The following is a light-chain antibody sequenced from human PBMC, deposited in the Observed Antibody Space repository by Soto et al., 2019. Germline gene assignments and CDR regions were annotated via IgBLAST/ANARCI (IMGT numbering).Light chain of an antibody. Sequence: EIQMTQSPSSLSASVGDRVTLTWLASQIISSSLNWYQQKPGKAPKLLIYDASSLESGVPSRFSGSGSGTEFTLTISSLQPDDFATYYCQKYNSYLWTFGKGTKVDIK. J-gene: IGKJ1*01. CDR2: DAS. CDR3: QKYNSYLWT. V-gene: IGKV1-5*01. CDR1: QIISSS.